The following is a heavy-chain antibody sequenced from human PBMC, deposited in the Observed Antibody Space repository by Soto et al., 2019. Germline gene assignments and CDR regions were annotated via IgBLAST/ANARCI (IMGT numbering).Heavy chain of an antibody. CDR1: CGSISSGGYY. Sequence: TLSLTCTVSCGSISSGGYYWSWIRQHPGKGLEWVGYIYYSGSTYYNPSLKSRVTISVDTSKNQFSLKLSSVTAADTAVYYCARGVTMVRGVIHTPYFDYWGQGTLVTVSS. V-gene: IGHV4-31*03. CDR3: ARGVTMVRGVIHTPYFDY. CDR2: IYYSGST. J-gene: IGHJ4*02. D-gene: IGHD3-10*01.